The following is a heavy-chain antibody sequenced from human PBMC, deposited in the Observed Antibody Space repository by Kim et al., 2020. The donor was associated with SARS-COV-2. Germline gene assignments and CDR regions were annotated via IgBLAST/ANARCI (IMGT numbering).Heavy chain of an antibody. Sequence: GGSLRLSCVASGFNFNTYAMSWVRQSPGKGLQWVSSNGGGGSRYYTDSVKGRFTISRDNSKSTLYLQMNSLRVEDTGVYYCAKNRGYGYPKYYFDYWGQGTPVTVAS. V-gene: IGHV3-23*01. J-gene: IGHJ4*02. CDR3: AKNRGYGYPKYYFDY. D-gene: IGHD5-18*01. CDR2: SNGGGGSR. CDR1: GFNFNTYA.